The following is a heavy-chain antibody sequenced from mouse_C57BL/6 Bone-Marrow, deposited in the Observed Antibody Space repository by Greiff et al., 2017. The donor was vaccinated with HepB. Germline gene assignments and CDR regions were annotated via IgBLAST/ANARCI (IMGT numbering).Heavy chain of an antibody. J-gene: IGHJ4*01. D-gene: IGHD1-1*01. V-gene: IGHV1-81*01. CDR2: IYPRSGNT. CDR1: GYTFTSYW. Sequence: QVQLQQPGAELVMPGASVKLSCKASGYTFTSYWMHWVKQRPGQGLEWIGAIYPRSGNTYYNEKFKGKATLTADKSSSTAYMELRSLTSEDSAVYFCARVHYYGSSYGYYYAMDYWGQGTSVTVSS. CDR3: ARVHYYGSSYGYYYAMDY.